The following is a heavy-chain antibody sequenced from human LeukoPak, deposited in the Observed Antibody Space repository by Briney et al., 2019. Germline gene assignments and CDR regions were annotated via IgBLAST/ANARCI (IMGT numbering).Heavy chain of an antibody. Sequence: AGGSLRLSCAASGFTFSSYAMSWVRQAPGKGLEWVSAISGSGGSTYYADSVKGRFTISRDNSKNTLYLQMNSLRAEDTAVYYCATSHSGSYYNVGDYWGQGTLVTASS. D-gene: IGHD3-10*01. CDR1: GFTFSSYA. CDR3: ATSHSGSYYNVGDY. V-gene: IGHV3-23*01. J-gene: IGHJ4*02. CDR2: ISGSGGST.